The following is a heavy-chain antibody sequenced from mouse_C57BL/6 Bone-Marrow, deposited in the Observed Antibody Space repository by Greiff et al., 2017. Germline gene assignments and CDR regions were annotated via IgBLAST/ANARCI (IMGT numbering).Heavy chain of an antibody. V-gene: IGHV3-8*01. Sequence: ESGPGLAKPSQTLSLTCSVSGYSFTSDYWNWIRQFPGNKLEYMGYISYSGSTYYNPSLKSRISITRDTSKNQYYMQLISVTTEDTATYYGAHDSFYWYFEVWGTGTTVTVAS. CDR1: GYSFTSDY. J-gene: IGHJ1*03. CDR3: AHDSFYWYFEV. D-gene: IGHD1-1*01. CDR2: ISYSGST.